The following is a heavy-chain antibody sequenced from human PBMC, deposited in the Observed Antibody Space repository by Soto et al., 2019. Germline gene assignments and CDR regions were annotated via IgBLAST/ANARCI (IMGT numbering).Heavy chain of an antibody. CDR3: ARDRIGIAVAGTATSRVGLGY. V-gene: IGHV1-18*01. Sequence: ASVKVSCKASGYTFTSYGISWVRHAPGQGLEWMGWISAYNGNTNYAQKLQGRVTMTTDTSTSTAYMELRSLRSDDTAVYYCARDRIGIAVAGTATSRVGLGYWGQGTLVTVSS. J-gene: IGHJ4*02. D-gene: IGHD6-19*01. CDR2: ISAYNGNT. CDR1: GYTFTSYG.